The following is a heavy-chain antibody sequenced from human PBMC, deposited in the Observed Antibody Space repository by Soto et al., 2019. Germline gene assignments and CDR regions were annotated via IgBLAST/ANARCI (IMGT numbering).Heavy chain of an antibody. CDR1: GFTFSIYG. CDR2: MSYDGSNK. Sequence: SSVRLSCAASGFTFSIYGMHWVRPAPGTGLEWVAVMSYDGSNKYYADSVKGRFTISRDNSKNTLYLQMNSLRAEDTAVYYSAKGSCYGSGTKRGAFDIWGQGTMVTVSS. D-gene: IGHD3-10*01. J-gene: IGHJ3*02. CDR3: AKGSCYGSGTKRGAFDI. V-gene: IGHV3-30*18.